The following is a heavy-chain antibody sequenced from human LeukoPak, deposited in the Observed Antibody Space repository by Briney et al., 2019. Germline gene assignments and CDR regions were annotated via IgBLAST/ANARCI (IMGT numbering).Heavy chain of an antibody. CDR1: GYTFTSYD. Sequence: ASVKVSCKASGYTFTSYDINWVRQATGQGLEWMGWMNPNSGNTGYAQKFQGRVTMTRNTSISTAYMELSSLRSEDTAVYYCARDVTNWNYVYFYYYYGMDGWAKGPRSPSP. V-gene: IGHV1-8*01. J-gene: IGHJ6*02. CDR2: MNPNSGNT. CDR3: ARDVTNWNYVYFYYYYGMDG. D-gene: IGHD1-7*01.